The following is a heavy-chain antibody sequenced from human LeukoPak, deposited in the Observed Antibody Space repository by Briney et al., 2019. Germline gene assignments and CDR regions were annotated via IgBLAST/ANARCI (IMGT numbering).Heavy chain of an antibody. J-gene: IGHJ1*01. CDR1: GFTFTSYW. CDR2: IKQDGSEK. CDR3: AKGIRRGYDSTNGYFQH. D-gene: IGHD3-22*01. V-gene: IGHV3-7*03. Sequence: GGSLRLSCAASGFTFTSYWMSWVRQAPGKGLEWVANIKQDGSEKYYVDSVKGRFTISRDNSKNTLYLQMNSLRAEDTAVYYCAKGIRRGYDSTNGYFQHWGQGTLVTVSS.